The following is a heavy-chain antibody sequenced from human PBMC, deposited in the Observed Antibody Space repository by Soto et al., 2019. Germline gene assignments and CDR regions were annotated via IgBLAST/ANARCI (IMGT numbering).Heavy chain of an antibody. CDR1: GGTFNNYT. Sequence: QEQLVQSGAEMKKPGSSVTVSCKASGGTFNNYTITWVRQVPGQGFEWMGGIIRMFGTANFAQKFQGRLTINADESMHTAYMELTSLRLDATAVYSSATGPPPAHCRRSSCYYVASWFDPWGQGTLVTVSS. D-gene: IGHD3-10*02. CDR3: ATGPPPAHCRRSSCYYVASWFDP. V-gene: IGHV1-69*01. J-gene: IGHJ5*02. CDR2: IIRMFGTA.